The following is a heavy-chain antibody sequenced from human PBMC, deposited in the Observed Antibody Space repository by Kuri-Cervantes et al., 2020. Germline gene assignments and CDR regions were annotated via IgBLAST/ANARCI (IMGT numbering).Heavy chain of an antibody. CDR3: ARVVGYSSSWHFDYYYYMDV. J-gene: IGHJ6*03. CDR2: IYYSEST. D-gene: IGHD6-13*01. CDR1: GGSISSSSYY. Sequence: GSLRLSCTVSGGSISSSSYYWGWIRQPPGKGLEWIGSIYYSESTNYNPSLKSRVTISVDTSKNQFSLKLSSVTAADTAVYYCARVVGYSSSWHFDYYYYMDVWGKGTTVTVSS. V-gene: IGHV4-39*07.